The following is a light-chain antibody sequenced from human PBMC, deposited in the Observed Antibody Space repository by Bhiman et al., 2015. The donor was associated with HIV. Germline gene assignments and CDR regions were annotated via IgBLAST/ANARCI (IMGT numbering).Light chain of an antibody. Sequence: SSELTQDPAVSVALGQTVRITCQGDSLRTYYASWYQQKPGQAPVLVIYGNNRRPSGIPDRFSGSKSGTSATLGITGLQTGDEADYYCGTWDSSLRAVVFGGGTKVTVL. V-gene: IGLV3-19*01. CDR2: GNN. CDR1: SLRTYY. CDR3: GTWDSSLRAVV. J-gene: IGLJ2*01.